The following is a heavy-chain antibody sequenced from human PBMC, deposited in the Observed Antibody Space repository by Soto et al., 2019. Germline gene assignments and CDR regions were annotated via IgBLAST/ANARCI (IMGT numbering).Heavy chain of an antibody. CDR3: AKDLYCSSTSCAIGYFDY. CDR1: GFTFSSYA. V-gene: IGHV3-23*01. J-gene: IGHJ4*02. CDR2: ISGSGGST. D-gene: IGHD2-2*01. Sequence: GGSLRLSCAASGFTFSSYAMSWVRQAPGKGLEWVSAISGSGGSTYYADSVKGRFTISRDNSKNTLYLQMNSLRAEDTAVYYCAKDLYCSSTSCAIGYFDYWGQGTLVTVSS.